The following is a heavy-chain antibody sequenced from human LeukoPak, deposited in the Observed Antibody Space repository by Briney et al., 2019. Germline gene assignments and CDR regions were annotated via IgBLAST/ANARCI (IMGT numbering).Heavy chain of an antibody. Sequence: GGSLRLSCAASGFSFDDYGLTWVRQAPGKGLEWVSGINWNGDSTDYADSVKGRFTISRDNSKNTLYLQMNSLRAEDTAVYYCAKETYSTSWQLDSWGQGTLVAVSS. V-gene: IGHV3-20*04. CDR2: INWNGDST. CDR3: AKETYSTSWQLDS. J-gene: IGHJ4*02. CDR1: GFSFDDYG. D-gene: IGHD2-2*01.